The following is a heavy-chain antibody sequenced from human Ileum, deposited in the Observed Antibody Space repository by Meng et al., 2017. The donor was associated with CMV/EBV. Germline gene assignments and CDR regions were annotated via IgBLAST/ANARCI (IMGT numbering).Heavy chain of an antibody. CDR1: GYTFTGYY. Sequence: SGYTFTGYYMHWVRQDPGQGLEWMGWINPNSGGTNYAQKFQGRVTMTRDTSISTAYMELSRLRSDDTAVYYCARSRSYTFGIGWGGDYWGQGTLVTVSS. J-gene: IGHJ4*02. D-gene: IGHD3-16*01. CDR3: ARSRSYTFGIGWGGDY. V-gene: IGHV1-2*02. CDR2: INPNSGGT.